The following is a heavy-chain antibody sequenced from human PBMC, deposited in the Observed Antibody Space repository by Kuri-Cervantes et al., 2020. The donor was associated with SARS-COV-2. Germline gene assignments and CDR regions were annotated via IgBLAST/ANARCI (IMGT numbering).Heavy chain of an antibody. D-gene: IGHD1-14*01. V-gene: IGHV2-5*01. J-gene: IGHJ4*02. Sequence: SGTTLVKPTQTLTLTCTFSGFSLSTSGVGVGWIRQPPGKALEWLALIYWNDDKRYSPSLKSRLTITKDTSKNQVVLTMTNMDPVDTATYYCAHRTEGGDYFDYWGQGTLVTVSS. CDR2: IYWNDDK. CDR1: GFSLSTSGVG. CDR3: AHRTEGGDYFDY.